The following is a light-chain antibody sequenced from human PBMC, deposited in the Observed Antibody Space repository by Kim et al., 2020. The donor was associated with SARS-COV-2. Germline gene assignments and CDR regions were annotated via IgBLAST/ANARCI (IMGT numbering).Light chain of an antibody. CDR3: QQRSAWPGT. Sequence: EIVLTQSPATLSLSPGERAILSCRASQSVSSYLAWYQQKPGQAPRLLIYEASNRATGIPARFSGSGSGTDFTLTISSLEPEDFAVYYCQQRSAWPGTFGQGTKLEI. CDR1: QSVSSY. V-gene: IGKV3-11*01. J-gene: IGKJ2*01. CDR2: EAS.